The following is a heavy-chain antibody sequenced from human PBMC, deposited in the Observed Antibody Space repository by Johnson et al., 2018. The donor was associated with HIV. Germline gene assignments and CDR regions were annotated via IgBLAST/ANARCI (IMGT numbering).Heavy chain of an antibody. Sequence: QVQLVESGGGVVQPGRSLRLSCAASGFTFSSYGIHWVRQAPGKGLEWVAFISYDGSNKYYADSVKGRFTISRDNAKNTLYLQMNSRRAEDTAVYYCARDGKVGATPRRAFDIWGQGTMVTVSS. J-gene: IGHJ3*02. CDR1: GFTFSSYG. V-gene: IGHV3-30*19. D-gene: IGHD1-26*01. CDR3: ARDGKVGATPRRAFDI. CDR2: ISYDGSNK.